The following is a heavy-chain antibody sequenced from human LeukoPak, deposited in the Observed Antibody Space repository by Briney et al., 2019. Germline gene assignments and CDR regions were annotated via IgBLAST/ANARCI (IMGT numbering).Heavy chain of an antibody. J-gene: IGHJ6*03. CDR2: MNPNSGNT. CDR3: SSGWYYYYYYMDV. V-gene: IGHV1-8*01. Sequence: ASVKVSCKASGYTFTSYDINWVRQAPGQELEWMGWMNPNSGNTGYAQKFQGRVTMTRNTSISTAYMELSSLRSEDTAVYYCSSGWYYYYYYMDVWGKGTTVTVSS. D-gene: IGHD6-19*01. CDR1: GYTFTSYD.